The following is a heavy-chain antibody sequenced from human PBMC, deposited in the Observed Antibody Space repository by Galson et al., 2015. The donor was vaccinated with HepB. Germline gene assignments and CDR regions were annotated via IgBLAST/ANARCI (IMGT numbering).Heavy chain of an antibody. D-gene: IGHD3-10*01. CDR2: IDWDDDK. V-gene: IGHV2-70*04. Sequence: ALVKPTQTLTLTCTFSGFSLTTNKMRVTWIRQPPGKALEWLGNIDWDDDKFYSTSLKTRLTISKDTSKNQVVLTMTNMDPVDTATYYCARDIYGSGSTFDYWGQGTLVTVSS. CDR1: GFSLTTNKMR. CDR3: ARDIYGSGSTFDY. J-gene: IGHJ4*02.